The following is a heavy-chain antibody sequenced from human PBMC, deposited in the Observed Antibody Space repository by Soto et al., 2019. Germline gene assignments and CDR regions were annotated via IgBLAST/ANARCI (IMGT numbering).Heavy chain of an antibody. CDR1: GYSISSGYY. J-gene: IGHJ5*02. Sequence: SETLSHTCAVSGYSISSGYYWGWIRQPPGKGLEWIGSIYHSGSTYYNPSLKSRVTISVDTSKNQFSLKLSSVTAADTAVYYCARASLAVAAPGWFDPWGQGTLVTVSS. D-gene: IGHD6-19*01. V-gene: IGHV4-38-2*01. CDR2: IYHSGST. CDR3: ARASLAVAAPGWFDP.